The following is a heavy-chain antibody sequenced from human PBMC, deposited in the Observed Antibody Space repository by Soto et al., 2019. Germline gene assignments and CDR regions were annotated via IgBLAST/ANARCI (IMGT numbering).Heavy chain of an antibody. CDR3: AREGYCSGGSCYLDY. Sequence: SVKVSCKAAGGTFSSYAISWVRQAPGQGLEWMGGIIPIFGTANYAQKFQGRVTITADESTSTAYMELSSLRSEDTAVYYCAREGYCSGGSCYLDYWGQGTLVTVS. CDR2: IIPIFGTA. CDR1: GGTFSSYA. D-gene: IGHD2-15*01. V-gene: IGHV1-69*13. J-gene: IGHJ4*02.